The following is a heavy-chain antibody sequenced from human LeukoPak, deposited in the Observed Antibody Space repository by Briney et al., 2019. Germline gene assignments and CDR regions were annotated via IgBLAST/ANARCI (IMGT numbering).Heavy chain of an antibody. J-gene: IGHJ4*02. Sequence: SETLSLTCTVSGGSISSYYWSWIRQPPGKGLEWIGYTYYSGSTNYNPSLKSRVTISVDTSKNQFSLKLSSVTAADTAVYYCARGYSSSYYLDYWGQGTLVTVSS. CDR1: GGSISSYY. CDR3: ARGYSSSYYLDY. V-gene: IGHV4-59*08. D-gene: IGHD6-19*01. CDR2: TYYSGST.